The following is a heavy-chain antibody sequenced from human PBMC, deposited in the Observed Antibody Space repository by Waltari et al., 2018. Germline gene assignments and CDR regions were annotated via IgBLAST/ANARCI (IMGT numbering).Heavy chain of an antibody. CDR3: VKDTFLFFA. CDR1: GFTFSSFA. D-gene: IGHD2-21*01. Sequence: EVQLLESGGGIIQPGGSLRLSCAASGFTFSSFAMSWVRQTPGDGLEWVSTISGSADDTDYADSVKGRFTISRDNTNNIVSLHMKSLRAEDTAVYYCVKDTFLFFAWGQGTLVTVST. CDR2: ISGSADDT. V-gene: IGHV3-23*01. J-gene: IGHJ4*02.